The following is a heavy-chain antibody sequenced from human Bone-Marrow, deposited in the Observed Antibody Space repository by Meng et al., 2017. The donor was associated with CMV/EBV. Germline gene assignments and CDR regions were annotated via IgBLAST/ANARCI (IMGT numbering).Heavy chain of an antibody. CDR2: INWNGGST. Sequence: GGSLSLSCAASGFTFDDYGMSWVRHAPGTGLEWVSGINWNGGSTGYADPVKGRFTISRDNAKNSLYLQMNSLRAEDTALYYCSRLGSGYYTDYWGQGTLVTVSS. CDR3: SRLGSGYYTDY. J-gene: IGHJ4*02. D-gene: IGHD3-22*01. CDR1: GFTFDDYG. V-gene: IGHV3-20*04.